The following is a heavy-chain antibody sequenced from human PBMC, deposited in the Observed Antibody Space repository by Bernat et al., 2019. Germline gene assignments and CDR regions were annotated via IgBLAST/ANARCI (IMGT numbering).Heavy chain of an antibody. Sequence: EVQLVESGGGLVQPGRSLRLSCTASGFTFGDYAMSWVRQAPGKGLAWVGFIRSKAYGGTTEYAASVKGRFTISRDDSKSIAYLQMNSLKTEDTAVYYCTREANEMATINYFDYWGQGTLVTVSS. V-gene: IGHV3-49*04. CDR3: TREANEMATINYFDY. J-gene: IGHJ4*02. CDR1: GFTFGDYA. D-gene: IGHD5-24*01. CDR2: IRSKAYGGTT.